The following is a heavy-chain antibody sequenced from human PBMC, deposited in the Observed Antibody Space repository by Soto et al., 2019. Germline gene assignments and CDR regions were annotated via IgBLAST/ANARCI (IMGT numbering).Heavy chain of an antibody. D-gene: IGHD2-15*01. CDR3: TTAAYCSGATCYSGHNWFDP. Sequence: VASVKVSCKVSGYTLTEVSIHWVRQAPGKGLEWMGGFDPENDETNYAQRFQGRFTMTEDSSTDTAFMELNSLRSDDTAVYYCTTAAYCSGATCYSGHNWFDPWGQGTLVTVSS. J-gene: IGHJ5*02. V-gene: IGHV1-24*01. CDR1: GYTLTEVS. CDR2: FDPENDET.